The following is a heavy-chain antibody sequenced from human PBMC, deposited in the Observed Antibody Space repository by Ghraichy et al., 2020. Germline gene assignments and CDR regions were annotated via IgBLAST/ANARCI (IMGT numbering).Heavy chain of an antibody. J-gene: IGHJ4*02. V-gene: IGHV3-74*03. CDR2: INSDGRDT. CDR1: GFSFNNYW. CDR3: AREYCRGGRCFFGTGGSLFDY. Sequence: GGSLRLSCAASGFSFNNYWMHWVRQAPGKGLVWVSRINSDGRDTTYADSVKGRFTISRDNARNTLYLQMNSLRAEDTAVYYCAREYCRGGRCFFGTGGSLFDYWGQGTLVTGSS. D-gene: IGHD2-15*01.